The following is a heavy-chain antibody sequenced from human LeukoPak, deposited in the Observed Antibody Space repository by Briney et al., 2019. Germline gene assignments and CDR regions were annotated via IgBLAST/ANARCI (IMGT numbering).Heavy chain of an antibody. V-gene: IGHV3-23*01. D-gene: IGHD2-15*01. CDR3: AKGGYCSGGSCYSSLYYWFDP. CDR1: GFTFSSYA. J-gene: IGHJ5*02. Sequence: PGGSLRLSCAASGFTFSSYAMSWVRQAPGKGLEWVSAIGGSGGSTYYADSVKGRFTISRDNSKNTLYLQMNSLRAEDTAVYYCAKGGYCSGGSCYSSLYYWFDPWGQGTLVTVSS. CDR2: IGGSGGST.